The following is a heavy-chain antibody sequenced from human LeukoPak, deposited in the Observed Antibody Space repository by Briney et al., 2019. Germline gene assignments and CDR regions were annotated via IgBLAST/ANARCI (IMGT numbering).Heavy chain of an antibody. CDR2: INYSGST. CDR1: GGSISSNNYY. Sequence: PSETLSLTCTVSGGSISSNNYYWGWIRQPPGKGLEWIGSINYSGSTYYNPSLKSRITISVDTSKNQFSLKLSSVTAADTAVYYCARHVSGSGSYSPFDYWGQGTLVTVSS. J-gene: IGHJ4*02. CDR3: ARHVSGSGSYSPFDY. V-gene: IGHV4-39*01. D-gene: IGHD1-26*01.